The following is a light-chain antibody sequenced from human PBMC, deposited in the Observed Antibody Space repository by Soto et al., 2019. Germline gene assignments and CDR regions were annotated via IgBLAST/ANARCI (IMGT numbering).Light chain of an antibody. Sequence: IQMTQSPSSLSASVGDRVTITCRASQRISTYLNWFQQRPGKAPKLLIYKASSLESGVPSRFSGSGSGTEFTLTINSLQADDFATYYCQQHNSFSITFGQGTKVDIK. CDR1: QRISTY. J-gene: IGKJ1*01. CDR2: KAS. CDR3: QQHNSFSIT. V-gene: IGKV1-5*03.